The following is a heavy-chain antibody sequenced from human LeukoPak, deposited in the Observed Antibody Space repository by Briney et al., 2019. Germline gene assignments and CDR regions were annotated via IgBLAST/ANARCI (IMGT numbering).Heavy chain of an antibody. CDR3: ARGPVYYDILTGYPRPPYYMDV. V-gene: IGHV1-69*13. CDR2: IIPIFGTA. J-gene: IGHJ6*03. D-gene: IGHD3-9*01. CDR1: GGTFSSYA. Sequence: SVKVSCKASGGTFSSYAISWVRQAPGQGLEWMGGIIPIFGTANYAQKFQGRVTITADESTSTAYMELSSLRSEDTAVYYCARGPVYYDILTGYPRPPYYMDVWGKGTTVTISS.